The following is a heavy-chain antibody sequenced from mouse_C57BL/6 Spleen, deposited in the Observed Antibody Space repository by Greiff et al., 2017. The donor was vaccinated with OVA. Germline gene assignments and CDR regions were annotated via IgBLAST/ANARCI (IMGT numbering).Heavy chain of an antibody. CDR3: ARRSNYYFDY. V-gene: IGHV1-69*01. J-gene: IGHJ2*01. D-gene: IGHD2-5*01. CDR1: GYTFTSYW. CDR2: IYPSDSYT. Sequence: QVQLQQPGAELVMPGASVKLSCKASGYTFTSYWMHWVKQRPGQGLEWIGEIYPSDSYTNYNQKFKGKATLTVDKSSSTAYMQLSSLSSEDSAVYYCARRSNYYFDYWGRGTTPTVSS.